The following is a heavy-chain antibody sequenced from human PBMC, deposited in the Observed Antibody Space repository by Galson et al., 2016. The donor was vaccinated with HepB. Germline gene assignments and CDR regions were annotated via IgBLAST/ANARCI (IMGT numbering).Heavy chain of an antibody. CDR3: ARDRVSGDFWSGCYTGIGMDV. Sequence: SLRLSCAASGFTFSSYSMNWVRQAPGKGLEWVSYIRSSSSTIYYADSVKGRFTISRDNAKNSLYLRMNSLRDEDTALYYCARDRVSGDFWSGCYTGIGMDVWGQGTTVTVSS. CDR1: GFTFSSYS. V-gene: IGHV3-48*02. J-gene: IGHJ6*02. D-gene: IGHD3-3*01. CDR2: IRSSSSTI.